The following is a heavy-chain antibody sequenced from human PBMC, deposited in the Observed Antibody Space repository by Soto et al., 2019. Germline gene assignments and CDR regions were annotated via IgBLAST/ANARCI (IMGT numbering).Heavy chain of an antibody. D-gene: IGHD6-13*01. Sequence: PGGSLRLSCAASAFIFRTSAMHWVRQAPGKGLEWVGLIRSRAYGGTAEYGASVKGRFTISRDDSKAIAYLQMNSLKSEDTAVYYCTRDLPNVPTQQLAGWFDPWGQGTLVTVSS. V-gene: IGHV3-49*04. CDR2: IRSRAYGGTA. CDR3: TRDLPNVPTQQLAGWFDP. CDR1: AFIFRTSA. J-gene: IGHJ5*02.